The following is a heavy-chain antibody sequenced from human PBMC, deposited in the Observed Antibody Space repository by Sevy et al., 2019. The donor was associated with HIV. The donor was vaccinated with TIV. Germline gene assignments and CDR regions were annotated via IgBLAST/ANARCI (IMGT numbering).Heavy chain of an antibody. CDR2: ISSISSYI. J-gene: IGHJ3*02. CDR1: GFTFSSYG. CDR3: ARDPSGRYDTDAFDI. V-gene: IGHV3-21*01. Sequence: GGSLRLSCAASGFTFSSYGMNWVRQAPGKGLEWVSSISSISSYIYYADSVKGRFTISRDNAKNSLYLQMNSLRAEDTAVYYCARDPSGRYDTDAFDIWGQGTMVTVSS. D-gene: IGHD1-26*01.